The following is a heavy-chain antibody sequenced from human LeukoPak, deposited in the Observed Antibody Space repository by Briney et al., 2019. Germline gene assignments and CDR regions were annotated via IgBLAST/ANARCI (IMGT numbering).Heavy chain of an antibody. J-gene: IGHJ4*02. D-gene: IGHD5-18*01. Sequence: ASVKVSCKASGYTFTGYYMHWVRKAPGQGLEWMGWINPNSGGTNYAQKFQGRVTMTRDTSISTAYMELSRLRSDDTAVYYCARVPRWIQLWDYWGQGTLVTVSS. CDR1: GYTFTGYY. CDR3: ARVPRWIQLWDY. CDR2: INPNSGGT. V-gene: IGHV1-2*02.